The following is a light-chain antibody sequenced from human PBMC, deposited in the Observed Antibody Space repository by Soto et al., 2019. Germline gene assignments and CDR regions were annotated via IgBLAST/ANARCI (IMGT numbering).Light chain of an antibody. CDR2: EAT. CDR1: SSGVGSYGL. V-gene: IGLV2-23*01. CDR3: SLYAGTDRTLVF. Sequence: QSVLTQPASVSGSPGQSITISCTGTSSGVGSYGLVSWYQQHPGKAPQLIIYEATKRPSGVSPRFSGSRSGNTASLTLSGLQAEDEAVYHCSLYAGTDRTLVFFGGGTKVTVL. J-gene: IGLJ2*01.